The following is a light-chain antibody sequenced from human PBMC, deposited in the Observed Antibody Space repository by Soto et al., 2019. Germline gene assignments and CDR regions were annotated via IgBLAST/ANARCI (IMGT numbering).Light chain of an antibody. CDR1: NSKIGAGYD. V-gene: IGLV1-40*01. J-gene: IGLJ1*01. Sequence: QSVLTQPPSVSGAPGQRVTISCTGSNSKIGAGYDVHWYQQLPGTAPKLLIYGNSNRPSGVPDRFSGSKSGTPASLSITGLQAEDEADYYCQSYDSSLSGSYVFGTGTKVTVL. CDR2: GNS. CDR3: QSYDSSLSGSYV.